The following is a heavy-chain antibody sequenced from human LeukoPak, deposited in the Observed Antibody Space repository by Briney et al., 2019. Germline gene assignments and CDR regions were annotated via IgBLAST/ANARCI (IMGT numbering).Heavy chain of an antibody. CDR1: GFTFSSYW. J-gene: IGHJ4*02. CDR2: IKQTGSEK. CDR3: ARGRGYYDTSGAFDY. V-gene: IGHV3-7*04. D-gene: IGHD3-22*01. Sequence: GGSLRLSCAASGFTFSSYWMSWVRQVPGKGLEWVANIKQTGSEKFYVDSVKGRFTISRDNAKNSLYLQMNSLRAEDTAAYYCARGRGYYDTSGAFDYWGQGTLVTVPS.